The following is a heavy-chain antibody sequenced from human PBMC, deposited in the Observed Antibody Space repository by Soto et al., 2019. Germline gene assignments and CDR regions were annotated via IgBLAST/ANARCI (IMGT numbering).Heavy chain of an antibody. V-gene: IGHV2-5*02. Sequence: QITLNESGPTVVRDTETLTRTCRFSGFSLTTSGVGVGWIRQSPGKAPEWLALIYWDDDKRYSASLKSRLTITKDTSKNQMVLTVSDLDRTDTATYYCAHRVLRTVFGLVTTTAIYSDFWGQGTPVAVSS. CDR1: GFSLTTSGVG. CDR2: IYWDDDK. CDR3: AHRVLRTVFGLVTTTAIYSDF. J-gene: IGHJ4*02. D-gene: IGHD3-3*01.